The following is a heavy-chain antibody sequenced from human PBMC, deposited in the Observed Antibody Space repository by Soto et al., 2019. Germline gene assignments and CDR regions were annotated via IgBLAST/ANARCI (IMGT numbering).Heavy chain of an antibody. CDR1: GFTFTSSA. J-gene: IGHJ4*02. CDR2: IVVGSGNT. CDR3: VAEIARGGYHIDY. V-gene: IGHV1-58*01. D-gene: IGHD3-22*01. Sequence: ASVKVSCKASGFTFTSSAVQWVRQARGQRLEWIGWIVVGSGNTNYAQQFQERVTITRDMSTSTAYMELSSLRSEDTAVYYCVAEIARGGYHIDYWGQGTLVTVAS.